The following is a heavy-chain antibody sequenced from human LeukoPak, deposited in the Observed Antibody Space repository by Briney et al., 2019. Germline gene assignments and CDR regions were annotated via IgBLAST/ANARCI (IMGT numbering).Heavy chain of an antibody. V-gene: IGHV1-8*01. D-gene: IGHD3-22*01. Sequence: ASVKVSCKASGYTFTSYDINWVRQATGQGLEWMGWMNPNSGNTGYAQKFQGRVTMTRNTSISTAYMELSSLRSEDTAVYYCARDSRNRAVTGAYYMDVWGKGTTVTVSS. CDR3: ARDSRNRAVTGAYYMDV. CDR1: GYTFTSYD. CDR2: MNPNSGNT. J-gene: IGHJ6*03.